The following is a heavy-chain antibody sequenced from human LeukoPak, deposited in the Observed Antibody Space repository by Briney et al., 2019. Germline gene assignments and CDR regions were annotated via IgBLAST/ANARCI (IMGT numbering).Heavy chain of an antibody. CDR1: GFTFSSYE. V-gene: IGHV3-48*03. CDR3: AELGITMIGGV. J-gene: IGHJ6*04. CDR2: ISSSGSTK. D-gene: IGHD3-10*02. Sequence: GGTLRLSCAASGFTFSSYEMNWVRQAPGKGLEWVSYISSSGSTKYYADSVKVRFTISRDNAKNSLYLQMNRLRAEDTAVYYCAELGITMIGGVWGKGTTVTISS.